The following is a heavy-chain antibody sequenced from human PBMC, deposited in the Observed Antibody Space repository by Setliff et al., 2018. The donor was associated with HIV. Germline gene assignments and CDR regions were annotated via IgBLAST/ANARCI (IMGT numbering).Heavy chain of an antibody. D-gene: IGHD3-10*01. J-gene: IGHJ4*02. Sequence: SETLSLTCAVSCYPISSGYYWGWIRQPPGRGLEWIGNIYHSGGTHYNPSLRSRVTISRDTSENQFSLRLSSVTAADTAVYYCSRGSYTVRIDYWGQGTQVTVSS. CDR3: SRGSYTVRIDY. V-gene: IGHV4-38-2*01. CDR1: CYPISSGYY. CDR2: IYHSGGT.